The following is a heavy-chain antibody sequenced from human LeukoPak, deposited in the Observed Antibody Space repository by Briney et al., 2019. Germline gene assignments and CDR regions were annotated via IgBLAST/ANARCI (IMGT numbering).Heavy chain of an antibody. CDR3: ARLNFGDDY. D-gene: IGHD4-17*01. V-gene: IGHV3-53*01. CDR1: GFNVGSKH. Sequence: GGSLRLSCAASGFNVGSKHMNWVRQAPGKGLEWVSGIYPGGDSSYADSLKGRFIISRDISKNTVFLQMNSLRDEDTAVYDCARLNFGDDYWGQGALVTLSS. J-gene: IGHJ4*02. CDR2: IYPGGDS.